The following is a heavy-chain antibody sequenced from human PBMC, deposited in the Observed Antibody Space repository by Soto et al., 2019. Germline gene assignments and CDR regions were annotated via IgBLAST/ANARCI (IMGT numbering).Heavy chain of an antibody. CDR3: ARHTWGRQRGWFDP. Sequence: SETLSLTCAVSGGSISSSYYWGWVRQPLGKGLEWIGSIYYSGSTYYNPSLKSRVTISIDTSKNQFSLKLSSVTAADTAVYYCARHTWGRQRGWFDPWGQGTLVTVSS. V-gene: IGHV4-39*01. CDR1: GGSISSSYY. J-gene: IGHJ5*02. CDR2: IYYSGST. D-gene: IGHD2-2*01.